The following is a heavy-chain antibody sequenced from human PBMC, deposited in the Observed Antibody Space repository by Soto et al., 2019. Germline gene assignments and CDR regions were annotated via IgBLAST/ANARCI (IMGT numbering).Heavy chain of an antibody. V-gene: IGHV3-30*18. Sequence: QVQLVESGGGVVQPGRSLRLSCAASGFTFSTYGMHWVRQAPGKGLEWVAVISDDGSNKYYADSVKGRFAIYRDNTKNRLYMQMTSLRAEDTAVYYRAKEGGPHLVSPEFDYWGQGPLVTVSS. CDR2: ISDDGSNK. J-gene: IGHJ4*02. CDR3: AKEGGPHLVSPEFDY. D-gene: IGHD6-6*01. CDR1: GFTFSTYG.